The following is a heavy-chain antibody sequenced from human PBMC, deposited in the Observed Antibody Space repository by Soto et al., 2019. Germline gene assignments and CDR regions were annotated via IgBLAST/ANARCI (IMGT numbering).Heavy chain of an antibody. Sequence: PGGSLRLSCVASEFTFSSYAMSWVRQAPGKGLERVADIKEDGSEKYYVDSVKGRFTISRDNAKNSLYLQMNSLRAEDTAVYYCVRVSCSSTSCSLYYYYGMDVWGQGTTVTVSS. J-gene: IGHJ6*02. D-gene: IGHD2-2*01. V-gene: IGHV3-7*01. CDR1: EFTFSSYA. CDR3: VRVSCSSTSCSLYYYYGMDV. CDR2: IKEDGSEK.